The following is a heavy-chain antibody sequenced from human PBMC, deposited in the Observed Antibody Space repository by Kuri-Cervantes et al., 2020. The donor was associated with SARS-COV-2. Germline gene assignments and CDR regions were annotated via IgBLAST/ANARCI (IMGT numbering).Heavy chain of an antibody. Sequence: SETLSLTCTVSGGSISSSSYYWGWIRQPPGKGLEWIGSIYYSGSTYYNPSLKSRVTISVDTSKNQFSLKLSSMTAADTAVYYCARQDPPIVVVGRGWFDPWGQGTLVTVSS. D-gene: IGHD2-21*01. V-gene: IGHV4-39*01. J-gene: IGHJ5*02. CDR2: IYYSGST. CDR3: ARQDPPIVVVGRGWFDP. CDR1: GGSISSSSYY.